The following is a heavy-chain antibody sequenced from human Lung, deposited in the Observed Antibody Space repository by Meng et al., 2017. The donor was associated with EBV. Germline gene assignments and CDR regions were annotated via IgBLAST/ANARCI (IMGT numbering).Heavy chain of an antibody. CDR3: ASFPPPGKQWLVTDY. CDR1: GGSSSSSNW. D-gene: IGHD6-19*01. Sequence: VLRAESGPGLVTPSGTLSLTCAVSGGSSSSSNWWSWVRQPPGKGLEWIGEIYHSGSTNYNPSLKSRVTIPVDKSKNQFSLKLSSVTAADTAVYYCASFPPPGKQWLVTDYWGQGTLVTVSS. J-gene: IGHJ4*02. CDR2: IYHSGST. V-gene: IGHV4-4*02.